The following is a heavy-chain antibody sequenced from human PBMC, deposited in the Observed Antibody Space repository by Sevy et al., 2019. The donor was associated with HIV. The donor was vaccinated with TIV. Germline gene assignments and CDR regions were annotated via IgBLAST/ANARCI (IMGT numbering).Heavy chain of an antibody. V-gene: IGHV3-23*01. CDR3: AVVAEGY. Sequence: GGSLRLSCAASRFSFSSYAMSWVRQAPGKGLEWVSSMTGSGGTIYYGDSVKGRFTISRDNSKNTLYLQMNSLRPEDTAVYYCAVVAEGYWGQGTLVTVSS. CDR2: MTGSGGTI. J-gene: IGHJ4*02. D-gene: IGHD6-13*01. CDR1: RFSFSSYA.